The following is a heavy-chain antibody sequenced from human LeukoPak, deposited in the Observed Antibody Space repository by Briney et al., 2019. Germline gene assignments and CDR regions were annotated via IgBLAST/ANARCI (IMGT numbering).Heavy chain of an antibody. CDR1: GFTVSSNY. J-gene: IGHJ5*02. Sequence: GGSLRLSCAASGFTVSSNYMSWVRQAPGKGLEWVSSISSSSSYIYYADSVKGRFTISRDNAKNSLYLQMNSLRAEDTAVYYCARDGARYCSSTSCYPNWFDPWGQGTLVTVSS. CDR3: ARDGARYCSSTSCYPNWFDP. V-gene: IGHV3-21*01. D-gene: IGHD2-2*01. CDR2: ISSSSSYI.